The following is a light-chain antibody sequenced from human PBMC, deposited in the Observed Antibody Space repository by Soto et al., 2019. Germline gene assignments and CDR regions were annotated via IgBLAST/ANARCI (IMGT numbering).Light chain of an antibody. CDR2: DVT. J-gene: IGLJ1*01. CDR1: SSDVGGYNY. Sequence: LTQPRSVSGSPGQSVTISCTGTSSDVGGYNYVSWYQQHPGKAPKLMIYDVTTRPSGVPDRFSGSKSGNTAPLTISGLQAEDEADYYCSSHAGSSVVFGTGTKVTVL. CDR3: SSHAGSSVV. V-gene: IGLV2-11*01.